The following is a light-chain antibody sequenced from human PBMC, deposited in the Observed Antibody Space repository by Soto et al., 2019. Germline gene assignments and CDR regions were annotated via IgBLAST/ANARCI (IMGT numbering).Light chain of an antibody. CDR1: QDITLY. Sequence: DIQMTQSPSSLSASVGDRVTITCQASQDITLYLNWYQHKAGKAPNLLIHDVSTLETGVPASFSVRGSGTIFTLTIINLQPEDVAKYYCQQYDRRPKTFGQGTKVEIK. V-gene: IGKV1-33*01. CDR3: QQYDRRPKT. J-gene: IGKJ2*01. CDR2: DVS.